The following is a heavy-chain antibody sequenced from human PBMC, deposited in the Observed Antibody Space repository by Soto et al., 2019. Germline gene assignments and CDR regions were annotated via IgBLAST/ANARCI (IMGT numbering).Heavy chain of an antibody. CDR1: GYSFITYG. J-gene: IGHJ6*02. D-gene: IGHD6-6*01. CDR2: ISTYNGNT. Sequence: QVQLVQSGAEVKKPGASVKVSCKASGYSFITYGISWVRQAPGQGLEWMGWISTYNGNTNYAQKLQGRITMTTHTSTTTGYMELRSLRSDDTAVYYCARDRPTSSIRARDYYYAMDVWGQGTTVTVSS. CDR3: ARDRPTSSIRARDYYYAMDV. V-gene: IGHV1-18*01.